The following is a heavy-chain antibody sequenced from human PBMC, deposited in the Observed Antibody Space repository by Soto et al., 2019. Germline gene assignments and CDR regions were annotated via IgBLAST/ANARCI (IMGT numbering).Heavy chain of an antibody. Sequence: SETLSLTCAVSGYSISSGYYWGWIRQPPGKGLEWIGSIYHSGSTYYNPSLKSRVTISVDTSKTQFSLKLSSVTAADTAVYYCARARGLVNGIWGYYYGMDVWGQGTTVTVSS. CDR2: IYHSGST. CDR3: ARARGLVNGIWGYYYGMDV. D-gene: IGHD1-20*01. CDR1: GYSISSGYY. J-gene: IGHJ6*02. V-gene: IGHV4-38-2*01.